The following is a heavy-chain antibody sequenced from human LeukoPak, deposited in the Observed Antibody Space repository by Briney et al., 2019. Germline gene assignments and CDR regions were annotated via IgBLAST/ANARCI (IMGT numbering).Heavy chain of an antibody. V-gene: IGHV4-34*01. CDR3: ARGGMATINAFDI. J-gene: IGHJ3*02. CDR2: INHSGST. CDR1: GGSFSGYY. Sequence: SETLSLTCAVYGGSFSGYYWSWIRQPPGKGLEWIGEINHSGSTNYNPSLKSRVTISVDTSKNQFSLKLSSVTAADTAVYYCARGGMATINAFDIWDQGTMVTVSS. D-gene: IGHD5-24*01.